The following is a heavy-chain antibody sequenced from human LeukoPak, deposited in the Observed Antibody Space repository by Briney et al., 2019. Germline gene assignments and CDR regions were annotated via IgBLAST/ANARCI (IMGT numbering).Heavy chain of an antibody. J-gene: IGHJ4*02. CDR3: AGQNGFLEWPYQEGPFDY. CDR2: IYYSGST. V-gene: IGHV4-59*01. CDR1: GGSISSYY. Sequence: SETLSLTCTVSGGSISSYYWSWIRQPPGKGLEWIGYIYYSGSTNYNPSPKSRVTISVDTSKNQFSLKLSSVTAADTAVYYCAGQNGFLEWPYQEGPFDYWGQGTLVTVSS. D-gene: IGHD3-3*01.